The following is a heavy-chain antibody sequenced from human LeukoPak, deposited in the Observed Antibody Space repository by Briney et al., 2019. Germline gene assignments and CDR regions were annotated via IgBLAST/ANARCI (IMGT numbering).Heavy chain of an antibody. V-gene: IGHV3-23*01. CDR1: GFIFDNYA. CDR2: ITGNAERT. CDR3: AKRDYASPTDFYPLFDC. Sequence: GGSLRLSCVASGFIFDNYAMAWVRQAPGKGLEWVSGITGNAERTYYADSVGGRFTISRDNSKNTLFLQLNSLRADDTAVYFCAKRDYASPTDFYPLFDCWGLGALVTVSS. J-gene: IGHJ4*02. D-gene: IGHD3-16*01.